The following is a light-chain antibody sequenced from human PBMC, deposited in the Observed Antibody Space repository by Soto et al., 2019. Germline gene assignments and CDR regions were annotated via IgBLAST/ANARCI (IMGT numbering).Light chain of an antibody. CDR1: QSISSW. CDR2: DAS. J-gene: IGKJ1*01. V-gene: IGKV1-5*01. CDR3: QQYNAYSRV. Sequence: DIQMTPSLSTLSASVGDIVNITCRASQSISSWLAWYQQKPGKAPKLLIYDASSLESGVPSRFSGSGSGTEFTLTISSLQPDDFATYYCQQYNAYSRVFGQGTKVAIK.